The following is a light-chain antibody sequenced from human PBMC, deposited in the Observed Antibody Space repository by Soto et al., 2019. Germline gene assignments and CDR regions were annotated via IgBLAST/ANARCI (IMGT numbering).Light chain of an antibody. J-gene: IGKJ3*01. CDR2: GAS. CDR3: QQYGDSPFT. CDR1: QSVSSSY. Sequence: EIVLTQSPGTLSLSPGERATLSCRASQSVSSSYLAWYQQKPGQAPRLLMYGASSRATGIPDRFSGSGSRTDFTLTISRLEPEDFAVYYCQQYGDSPFTFGPGTKVEIK. V-gene: IGKV3-20*01.